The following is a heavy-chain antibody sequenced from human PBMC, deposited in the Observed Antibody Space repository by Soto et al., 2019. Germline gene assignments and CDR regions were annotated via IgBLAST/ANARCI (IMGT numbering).Heavy chain of an antibody. D-gene: IGHD5-18*01. Sequence: QVQLVQSGAEVKKPGSSVKVSCKASGGTFSSYAISWVRQAPGQGLEWMGGIIPIFGTANYAQKFQGRVTLTPVASTTTAFMELTSLRSQDTALYSCARESGGRRYTYGPTYSYYDPMHVWCQGTTFTFSS. V-gene: IGHV1-69*01. CDR2: IIPIFGTA. CDR3: ARESGGRRYTYGPTYSYYDPMHV. J-gene: IGHJ6*02. CDR1: GGTFSSYA.